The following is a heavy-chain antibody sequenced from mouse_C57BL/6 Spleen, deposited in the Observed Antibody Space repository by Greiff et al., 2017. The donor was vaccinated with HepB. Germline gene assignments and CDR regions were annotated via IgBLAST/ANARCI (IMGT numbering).Heavy chain of an antibody. D-gene: IGHD2-12*01. CDR3: ARGALRRDYFDY. V-gene: IGHV5-9*01. Sequence: EVQRVESGGGLVKPGGSLKLSCAASGFTFSSYTMSWVRQTPEKRLEWVATISGGGGNTYYPDSVKGRFTISRDNAKNTLYLQMSSLRSEDTALYYCARGALRRDYFDYWGQGTTLTVSS. CDR2: ISGGGGNT. CDR1: GFTFSSYT. J-gene: IGHJ2*01.